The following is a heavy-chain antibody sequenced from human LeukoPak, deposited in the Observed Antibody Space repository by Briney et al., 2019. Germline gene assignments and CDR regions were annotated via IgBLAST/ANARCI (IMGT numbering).Heavy chain of an antibody. J-gene: IGHJ5*02. CDR3: ARDQVAAIRGNWFDP. Sequence: ASVKVSCKASGYTFTGYYIHWVRQAPGQGLEWMGWINPNSGGTNYAQNFQGRVTMTRDTSTTTAYMDLTRLRSDDTAVYYCARDQVAAIRGNWFDPWGQGTLVTVSS. CDR1: GYTFTGYY. D-gene: IGHD5-12*01. CDR2: INPNSGGT. V-gene: IGHV1-2*02.